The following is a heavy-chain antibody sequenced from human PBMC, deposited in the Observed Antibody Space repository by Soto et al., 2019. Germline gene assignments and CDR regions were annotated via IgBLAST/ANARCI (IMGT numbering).Heavy chain of an antibody. Sequence: SETQSLTCTVSGGSISSGDYYWSWIRQPPGKALEWIGYIYYTGNTNYNPSLKSRVAISVDTSKSQFSLKLTSVTAADTAVYYCASQVGTYDSVTCYFDVWGRGTLVTVSS. CDR2: IYYTGNT. D-gene: IGHD3-16*01. CDR1: GGSISSGDYY. CDR3: ASQVGTYDSVTCYFDV. V-gene: IGHV4-61*08. J-gene: IGHJ2*01.